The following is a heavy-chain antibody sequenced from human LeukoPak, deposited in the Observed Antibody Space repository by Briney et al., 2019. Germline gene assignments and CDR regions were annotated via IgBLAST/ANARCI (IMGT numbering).Heavy chain of an antibody. CDR1: GFTFSSYV. J-gene: IGHJ4*02. Sequence: GGSLRLSCAASGFTFSSYVMNWVRQAPGKGLEWVSSITSSSSYIYYADSVKGRFTISRDNAKNSLYLRMNSLRAEDTAVYYCARSYSSSRGTFDYWGQGTLVTVSS. D-gene: IGHD6-6*01. V-gene: IGHV3-21*01. CDR2: ITSSSSYI. CDR3: ARSYSSSRGTFDY.